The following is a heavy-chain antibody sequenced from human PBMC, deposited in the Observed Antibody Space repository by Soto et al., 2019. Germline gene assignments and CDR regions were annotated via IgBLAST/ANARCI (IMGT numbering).Heavy chain of an antibody. V-gene: IGHV3-30-3*01. CDR2: ISYDGSNK. Sequence: GGSLRLSCAASGFTFSSYAMHWVRQAPGKGLEWVAVISYDGSNKYYADSVKGRFTISRDNSKNTLYLQMNSLRAEDTAVYYCARDPNYYDSSGYNDYWGKGTLVTVAS. D-gene: IGHD3-22*01. J-gene: IGHJ4*02. CDR1: GFTFSSYA. CDR3: ARDPNYYDSSGYNDY.